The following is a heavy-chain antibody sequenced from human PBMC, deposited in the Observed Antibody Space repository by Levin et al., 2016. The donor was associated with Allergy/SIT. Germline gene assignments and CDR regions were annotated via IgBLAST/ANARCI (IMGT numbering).Heavy chain of an antibody. CDR3: ARGFHLHYDRDAFDI. Sequence: WIRQPPGKGLEWIGYIYYSGSTNYNPSLKSRVTISVDTSKNQFSLKLSSVTAADTAVYYCARGFHLHYDRDAFDIWGQGTMVTVSS. V-gene: IGHV4-59*01. D-gene: IGHD3-22*01. CDR2: IYYSGST. J-gene: IGHJ3*02.